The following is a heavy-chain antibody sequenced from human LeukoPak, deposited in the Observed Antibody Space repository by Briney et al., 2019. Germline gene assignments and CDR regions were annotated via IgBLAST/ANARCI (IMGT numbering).Heavy chain of an antibody. D-gene: IGHD3-10*01. J-gene: IGHJ5*02. V-gene: IGHV3-23*01. CDR1: GFTFSSYG. CDR2: ITGNGANT. Sequence: PGGSLRLSCAASGFTFSSYGMSWVRQAPGKXXXXXXAITGNGANTXXXXXXXXXFTISRDNSKNTMYLQMNSLRAEDTALYYCARDRSGSYPNWFDPWGQGTLVTVSS. CDR3: ARDRSGSYPNWFDP.